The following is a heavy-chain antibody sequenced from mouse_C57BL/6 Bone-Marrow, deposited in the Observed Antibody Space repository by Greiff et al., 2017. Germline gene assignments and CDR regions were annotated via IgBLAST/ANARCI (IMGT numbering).Heavy chain of an antibody. CDR3: TRVWGIYYCGPDY. J-gene: IGHJ2*01. D-gene: IGHD1-1*01. CDR1: GYTFTSYW. V-gene: IGHV1-55*01. CDR2: IYPGSGST. Sequence: QVQLQQPGAELVKPGASVKLSCKASGYTFTSYWITWVKQRPGQGLEWIGDIYPGSGSTNYNEKFKSKATLTVDTSSSTAYMQLRSLTSEDSAVYCCTRVWGIYYCGPDYWGQGTTLTVSS.